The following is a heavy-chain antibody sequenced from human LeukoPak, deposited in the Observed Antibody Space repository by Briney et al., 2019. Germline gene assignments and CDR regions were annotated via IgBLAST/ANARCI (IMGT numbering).Heavy chain of an antibody. CDR2: ISSSGSTI. J-gene: IGHJ6*03. Sequence: GGSLRLSCAASGFTFSSYEMNWVRQAPGKGLEWVSYISSSGSTIYYADSVEGRFTISRDNAKNSLYLQMNSLRAEDMAVYYCVRYSGSYYYYYYMDVWGKGTTVTVSS. D-gene: IGHD1-26*01. CDR1: GFTFSSYE. V-gene: IGHV3-48*03. CDR3: VRYSGSYYYYYYMDV.